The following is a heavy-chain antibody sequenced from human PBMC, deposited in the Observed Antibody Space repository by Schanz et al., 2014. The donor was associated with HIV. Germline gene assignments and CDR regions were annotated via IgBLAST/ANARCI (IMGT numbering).Heavy chain of an antibody. Sequence: QVRLVQSGAEVKKPGASVTVSCEASTFSDIDINWVRQGAGQGLEWMGWLNLKSGHTGYAQKFQGRVTVTMDTSRRTIYMQLSGLRSEDTAVYYCTRAGLWYNAGDFYGSAFDVWGPGTAVTVSS. J-gene: IGHJ3*01. CDR1: TFSDID. CDR2: LNLKSGHT. V-gene: IGHV1-8*01. CDR3: TRAGLWYNAGDFYGSAFDV. D-gene: IGHD2-21*01.